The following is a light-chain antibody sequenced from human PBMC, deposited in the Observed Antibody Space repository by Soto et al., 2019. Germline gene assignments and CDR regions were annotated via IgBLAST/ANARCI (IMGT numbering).Light chain of an antibody. CDR3: TSYSSTTTLV. CDR2: EVL. Sequence: QSALTQPASMSGSPGQSITISCTGASSDVGGYNFVSWYQQHPGKAPKLVIYEVLNRPSGFSDRFSGSKSGTTASLTISGLQAEDEADYYCTSYSSTTTLVFGGGTKLTVL. V-gene: IGLV2-14*03. CDR1: SSDVGGYNF. J-gene: IGLJ2*01.